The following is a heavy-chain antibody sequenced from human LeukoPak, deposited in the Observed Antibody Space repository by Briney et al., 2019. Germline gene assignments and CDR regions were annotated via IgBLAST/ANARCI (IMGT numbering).Heavy chain of an antibody. J-gene: IGHJ3*02. Sequence: GGSLRLSCAASGFTFSTYAMTWVRQAPGKGLEWVSSISDSGGVTFYTDSVKGRFTFSRDNSKNTLSLQMNSLRAEDTAVYYCAKGFYDNSASGVFDIWGQGTMVTVSS. V-gene: IGHV3-23*01. CDR2: ISDSGGVT. D-gene: IGHD3-22*01. CDR3: AKGFYDNSASGVFDI. CDR1: GFTFSTYA.